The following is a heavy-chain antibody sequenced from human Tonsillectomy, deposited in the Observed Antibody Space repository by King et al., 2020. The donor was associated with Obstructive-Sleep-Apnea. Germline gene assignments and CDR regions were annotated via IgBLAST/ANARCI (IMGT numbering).Heavy chain of an antibody. CDR2: IEQDGSEK. V-gene: IGHV3-7*01. CDR3: ARYDY. J-gene: IGHJ4*02. CDR1: GFTFSNYW. Sequence: EVQLVESGGGLVQPGGSLRLSCAASGFTFSNYWMNWVRQAPGKGLEWVASIEQDGSEKYYVDFVKGRFTISRDNAKNSLYLQMNSLRAEDTAVYFCARYDYWGQGTLVTVSS.